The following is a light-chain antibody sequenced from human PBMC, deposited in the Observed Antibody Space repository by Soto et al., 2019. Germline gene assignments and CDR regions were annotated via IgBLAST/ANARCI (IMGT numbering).Light chain of an antibody. Sequence: EIVMTQSPATLSVSPGERATLSCRASQSVYSNLAWYQQKPGQAPRLLIYGASYRSSRIPVRFSGSGSGTEFTLTISSLQSEDFSVYYCQQYNSWPRTFGQGTKVEI. V-gene: IGKV3-15*01. J-gene: IGKJ1*01. CDR2: GAS. CDR1: QSVYSN. CDR3: QQYNSWPRT.